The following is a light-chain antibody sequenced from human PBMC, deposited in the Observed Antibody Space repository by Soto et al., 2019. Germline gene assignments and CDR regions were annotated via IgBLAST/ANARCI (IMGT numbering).Light chain of an antibody. J-gene: IGKJ4*01. CDR3: QQRSNWPPLT. CDR1: QSISRY. Sequence: EIVLTQSPATLSLSPGERATLSCRASQSISRYLAWYQQKPGQTPRLLIYDASNRATGIPARFSGSGSGTDFTLAISGLEPEDFAVYYCQQRSNWPPLTLGGGTKVEIK. CDR2: DAS. V-gene: IGKV3-11*01.